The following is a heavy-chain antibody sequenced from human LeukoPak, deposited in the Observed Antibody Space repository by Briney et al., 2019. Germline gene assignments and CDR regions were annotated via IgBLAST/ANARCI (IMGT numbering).Heavy chain of an antibody. CDR3: ASQPAAADVDY. J-gene: IGHJ4*02. CDR2: INQDGSEK. Sequence: GGSLRLSCAASGFTFTNYWMTWLRQAPGKGLEWVANINQDGSEKSYVDSVKGRFTISRDNAKNSLYLQMNSLRADDTGVYYCASQPAAADVDYWGQGTLVTVSS. V-gene: IGHV3-7*03. D-gene: IGHD2-2*01. CDR1: GFTFTNYW.